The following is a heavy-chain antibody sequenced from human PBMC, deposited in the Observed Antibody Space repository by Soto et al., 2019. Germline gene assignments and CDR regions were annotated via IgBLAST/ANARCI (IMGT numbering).Heavy chain of an antibody. CDR3: ASAGSSSIYDAFDI. Sequence: GGSLRLPCAASGFTVSSNYMSWVRQAPGKGLEWVSVIYSGGSTYYADSVKGRFTISRDNSKNTLYLQMNSLRAEDTAVYYCASAGSSSIYDAFDIWGQGTMVTVSS. CDR1: GFTVSSNY. J-gene: IGHJ3*02. D-gene: IGHD6-6*01. CDR2: IYSGGST. V-gene: IGHV3-53*01.